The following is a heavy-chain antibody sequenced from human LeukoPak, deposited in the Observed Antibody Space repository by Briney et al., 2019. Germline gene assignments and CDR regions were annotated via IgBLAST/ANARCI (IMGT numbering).Heavy chain of an antibody. CDR3: ARGRKYTSGYRVTELGSGYSDY. D-gene: IGHD5-18*01. CDR1: GFTFNNYN. J-gene: IGHJ4*02. CDR2: ITSSGTYI. Sequence: GGSLRLSCAASGFTFNNYNMNWVRQAPGKALEWVSSITSSGTYIFYADSVKGRFTISRDNAKNSLYLQMNSLGPEDTAVYYCARGRKYTSGYRVTELGSGYSDYWGQGTLVTVSS. V-gene: IGHV3-21*01.